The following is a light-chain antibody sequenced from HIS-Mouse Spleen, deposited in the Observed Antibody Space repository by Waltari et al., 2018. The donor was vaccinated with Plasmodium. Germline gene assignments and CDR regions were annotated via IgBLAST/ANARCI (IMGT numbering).Light chain of an antibody. CDR1: SSDVGGYNY. CDR2: EVS. V-gene: IGLV2-8*01. J-gene: IGLJ2*01. CDR3: SSYAGSNNLV. Sequence: QSALTQPPSASGSPGQSVTISCTGTSSDVGGYNYVSWYQPHPGKAPKLMFYEVSTRPSGVPDRFSGSKSGTTASLPVSGLQAEDEADYYCSSYAGSNNLVFGGGTKLTVL.